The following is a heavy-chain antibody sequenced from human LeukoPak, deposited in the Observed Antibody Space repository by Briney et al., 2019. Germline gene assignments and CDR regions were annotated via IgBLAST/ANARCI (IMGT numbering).Heavy chain of an antibody. V-gene: IGHV3-74*01. D-gene: IGHD1-14*01. J-gene: IGHJ5*02. CDR2: ISRDGTIT. CDR3: AGGWYGPVS. Sequence: PGGSLRLSCAASGFTFSGRSMHWVRQAPGKGLVWVSGISRDGTITNYADAVKGRFTISRDNAKNTLYLQMNSLRVEDTAVYSCAGGWYGPVSCGQGTLVTVSS. CDR1: GFTFSGRS.